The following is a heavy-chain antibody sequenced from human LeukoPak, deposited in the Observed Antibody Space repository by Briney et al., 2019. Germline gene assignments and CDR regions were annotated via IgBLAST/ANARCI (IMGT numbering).Heavy chain of an antibody. D-gene: IGHD3-16*01. J-gene: IGHJ4*02. Sequence: GGSLRLSCVASGFTFSSYGMHWVRQAPGKGLEWVAVISYDGSNKYYADSVKGRFTISRDNSKNTLYLQMNSLRAEDTAVYYCAKSYDYVWGSSHDYWGQGTLVTVSS. CDR3: AKSYDYVWGSSHDY. V-gene: IGHV3-30*18. CDR2: ISYDGSNK. CDR1: GFTFSSYG.